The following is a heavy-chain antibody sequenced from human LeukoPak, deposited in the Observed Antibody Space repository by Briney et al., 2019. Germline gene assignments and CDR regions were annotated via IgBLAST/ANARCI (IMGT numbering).Heavy chain of an antibody. D-gene: IGHD4-11*01. Sequence: SVPVSCKASGGTFSSYAISWVRQAPGQGLEWMGGIIPIFGTANYAQKFQGRVTITTDESTSTAYMELSSLRSEDTDVYYCARAMTTDYYYYMDVWGKGTTVTVSS. CDR1: GGTFSSYA. V-gene: IGHV1-69*05. CDR2: IIPIFGTA. CDR3: ARAMTTDYYYYMDV. J-gene: IGHJ6*03.